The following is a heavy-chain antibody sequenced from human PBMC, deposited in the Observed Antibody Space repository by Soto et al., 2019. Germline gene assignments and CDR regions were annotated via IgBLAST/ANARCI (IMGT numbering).Heavy chain of an antibody. J-gene: IGHJ4*02. D-gene: IGHD1-1*01. Sequence: LRLSCAASGFTFRTYAMHWVRQAPGKGLEWVAVISYDGSNKYYADSVKGRFTISRDNSKNTLYLQMNSLRAEDTAVYYCARDSLGHERVLYYFDYWGQGTLVTVSS. CDR2: ISYDGSNK. V-gene: IGHV3-30-3*01. CDR1: GFTFRTYA. CDR3: ARDSLGHERVLYYFDY.